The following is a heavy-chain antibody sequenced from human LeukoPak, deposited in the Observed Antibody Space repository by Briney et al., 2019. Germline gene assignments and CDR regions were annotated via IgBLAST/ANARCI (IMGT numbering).Heavy chain of an antibody. CDR3: ASGSSGLYYYYGMDV. CDR1: GYTFTSYY. V-gene: IGHV1-46*01. D-gene: IGHD6-19*01. CDR2: INPSGGST. J-gene: IGHJ6*02. Sequence: ASVKVSRKASGYTFTSYYMHWVRQAPGQGLEWMGIINPSGGSTSYAQKFQGRVTMTRDTPTSTVYMELSSLRSEDTAVYYCASGSSGLYYYYGMDVWGQGTTVTVSS.